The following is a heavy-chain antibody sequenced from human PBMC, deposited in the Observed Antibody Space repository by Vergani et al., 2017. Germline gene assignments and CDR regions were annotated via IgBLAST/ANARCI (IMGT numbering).Heavy chain of an antibody. CDR2: IQYDGSDI. CDR3: ANEGSANRIRGWLDH. J-gene: IGHJ4*02. Sequence: QVQLVESGGGVVQPGGSLRLSCVASGFSVSNSGMHWVRQTPGKGLEWLAFIQYDGSDIFYADFVEGRFTISRDNSKNSLYLQMRSLRFDDTAVYYCANEGSANRIRGWLDHWGQGALVTDSS. D-gene: IGHD3-10*01. CDR1: GFSVSNSG. V-gene: IGHV3-30*02.